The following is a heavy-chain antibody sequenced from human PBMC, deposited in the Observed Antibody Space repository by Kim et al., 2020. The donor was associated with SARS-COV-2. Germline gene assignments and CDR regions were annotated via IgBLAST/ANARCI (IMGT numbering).Heavy chain of an antibody. V-gene: IGHV1-2*06. CDR1: GYTFTGYY. CDR3: ARGGVPAASYYYYYGMDV. D-gene: IGHD2-2*01. J-gene: IGHJ6*02. Sequence: ASVKVSCKASGYTFTGYYMHWVRQAPGQGLEWMGRINPNSGGTNYAQKFQGRVTMTRDTSISTAYMELSRLRSDDTAVYYCARGGVPAASYYYYYGMDVWGQGTTVTVSS. CDR2: INPNSGGT.